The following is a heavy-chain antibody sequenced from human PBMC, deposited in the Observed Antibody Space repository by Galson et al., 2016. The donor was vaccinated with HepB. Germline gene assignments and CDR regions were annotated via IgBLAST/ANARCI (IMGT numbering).Heavy chain of an antibody. D-gene: IGHD3-10*01. CDR2: TFYRSTWEN. CDR1: GDSVYNNGAA. J-gene: IGHJ6*02. V-gene: IGHV6-1*01. CDR3: PRAVMLGRGMDV. Sequence: CAISGDSVYNNGAAWVWIRQSPSRGLEWLGRTFYRSTWENHYAGSVKNRITISPDTSRNQFSLHLNSVTPEDTAEYYCPRAVMLGRGMDVWGQGTTVTVSS.